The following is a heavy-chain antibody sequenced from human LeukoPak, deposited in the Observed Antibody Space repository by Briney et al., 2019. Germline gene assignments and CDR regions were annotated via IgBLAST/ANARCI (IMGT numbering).Heavy chain of an antibody. J-gene: IGHJ6*03. D-gene: IGHD5-12*01. CDR3: ARVRGSSGYDGNYYHHYMDV. V-gene: IGHV4-59*01. CDR2: IYYSGST. Sequence: PSETLSLTCIVSGGSISSYYWSWIRQPPGKGLEWIGYIYYSGSTNPSLKSRVTISVDTSKNQFSLKLSSVTAADTAVYYCARVRGSSGYDGNYYHHYMDVWGKGTTVTISS. CDR1: GGSISSYY.